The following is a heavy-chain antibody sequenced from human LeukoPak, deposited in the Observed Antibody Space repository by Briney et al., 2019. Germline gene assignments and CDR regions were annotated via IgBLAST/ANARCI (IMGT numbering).Heavy chain of an antibody. V-gene: IGHV3-30*18. CDR1: GFTFSSYG. J-gene: IGHJ4*02. CDR2: ISYDGSNK. CDR3: AKDPDYYGSGSYYSDY. D-gene: IGHD3-10*01. Sequence: GGSLRLSCAASGFTFSSYGMHWVRQAPGKGLEWVAVISYDGSNKYYADSVKGRFTISRDNSKITLYLQMNTLRAEDTAVYYCAKDPDYYGSGSYYSDYWGQGTLVTVSS.